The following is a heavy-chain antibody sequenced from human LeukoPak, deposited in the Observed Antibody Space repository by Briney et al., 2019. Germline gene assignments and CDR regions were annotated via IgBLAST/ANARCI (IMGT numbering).Heavy chain of an antibody. CDR1: GFTFSRYW. CDR3: ARRTYGSYYYYMDV. V-gene: IGHV3-7*01. CDR2: IKQDGSEK. J-gene: IGHJ6*03. Sequence: GGSLRLSCAASGFTFSRYWMTWVRQATGKGLEWVANIKQDGSEKYYVDSMEGRFTISRDNAKNSLYLQMNSLRAEDTAVYYCARRTYGSYYYYMDVWGKGTTVTVSS. D-gene: IGHD4-17*01.